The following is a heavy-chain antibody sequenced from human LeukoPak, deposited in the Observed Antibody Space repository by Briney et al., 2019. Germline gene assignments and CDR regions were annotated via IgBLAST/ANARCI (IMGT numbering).Heavy chain of an antibody. Sequence: PGGSLRLSCAASGFTFSSYWMNWVRQAPGKGLVWVSRIVSDGSSTTYADSVKGRFSISRDNAKNTLYLQMNSLRVEDTAVYYCAGGRPHGNDYWGQGTLVTVSS. CDR3: AGGRPHGNDY. V-gene: IGHV3-74*01. J-gene: IGHJ4*02. D-gene: IGHD4-23*01. CDR2: IVSDGSST. CDR1: GFTFSSYW.